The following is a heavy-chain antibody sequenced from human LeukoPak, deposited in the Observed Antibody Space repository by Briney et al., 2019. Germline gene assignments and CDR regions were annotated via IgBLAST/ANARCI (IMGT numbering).Heavy chain of an antibody. Sequence: ASVKVSCKASGYTFTSYGISWVRQAPGQGLEWMGWISAYNGNTNYAQKLQGRVTMTTDTSTSTAYLGLRSLRSDDTAVYYCARDVVVTAHGGDFDYWGQGTLVTVSS. V-gene: IGHV1-18*01. D-gene: IGHD2-21*02. CDR3: ARDVVVTAHGGDFDY. CDR1: GYTFTSYG. CDR2: ISAYNGNT. J-gene: IGHJ4*02.